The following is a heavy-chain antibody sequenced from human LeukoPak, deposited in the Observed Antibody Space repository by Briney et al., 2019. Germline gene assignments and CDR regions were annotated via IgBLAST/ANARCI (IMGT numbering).Heavy chain of an antibody. CDR2: ISYDEGTI. Sequence: GGSLGLSCAASGFSFSTYAMHWVRQAPGKGLEWVAVISYDEGTIFYADSVKGRFTISRDNSKNTLYLQMNSLRAEDTAVYYCAKDGGILTGYYLYNWFDPWGQGTLVTVSS. V-gene: IGHV3-30*18. J-gene: IGHJ5*02. CDR1: GFSFSTYA. D-gene: IGHD3-9*01. CDR3: AKDGGILTGYYLYNWFDP.